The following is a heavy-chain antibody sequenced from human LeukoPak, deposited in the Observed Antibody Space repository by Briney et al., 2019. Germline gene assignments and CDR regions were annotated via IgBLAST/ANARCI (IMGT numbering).Heavy chain of an antibody. CDR2: IIPIFGTA. Sequence: GASVKVSCKASGYTFTGYYMHWVRQAPGQGLEWMGGIIPIFGTANYAQKFQGRVTITADESTSTAYMELSSLRSEDTAVYYCARETPDYYDSSGYDYWGQGTLVTVSS. V-gene: IGHV1-69*13. J-gene: IGHJ4*02. CDR3: ARETPDYYDSSGYDY. CDR1: GYTFTGYY. D-gene: IGHD3-22*01.